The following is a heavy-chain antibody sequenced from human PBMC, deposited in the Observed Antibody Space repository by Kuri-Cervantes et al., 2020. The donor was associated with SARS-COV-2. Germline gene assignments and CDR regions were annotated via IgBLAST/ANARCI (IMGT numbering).Heavy chain of an antibody. CDR1: GFTFSSYS. V-gene: IGHV3-21*04. CDR2: ISSSSSTI. Sequence: GGSLRLSCAASGFTFSSYSMNWVRQAPGKGLEWVSSISSSSSTIYYADSVKGRFTISRDNSKNTLYLQMNSLRAEDTAVYYCAKHRRSRYFDWFREAFDIWAKGQWSPSPQ. D-gene: IGHD3-9*01. CDR3: AKHRRSRYFDWFREAFDI. J-gene: IGHJ3*02.